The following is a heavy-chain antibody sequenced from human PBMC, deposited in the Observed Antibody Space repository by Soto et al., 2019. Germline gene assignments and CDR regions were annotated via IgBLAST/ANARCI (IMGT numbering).Heavy chain of an antibody. CDR1: GFTFSSYG. CDR3: LRSTFDY. V-gene: IGHV3-30*03. CDR2: ISYDGSNK. Sequence: VQLVESGGGVVQPGRSLRLSCAASGFTFSSYGMHWVRQAPGKGLEWVAVISYDGSNKYYADSVKGRFTISRDNSKNTLYLQMNSLRAEDTAVYYCLRSTFDYWGQGTLVTVSS. D-gene: IGHD4-17*01. J-gene: IGHJ4*02.